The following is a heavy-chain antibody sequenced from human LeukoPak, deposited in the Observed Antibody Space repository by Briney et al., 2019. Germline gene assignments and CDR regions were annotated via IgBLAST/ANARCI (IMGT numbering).Heavy chain of an antibody. CDR3: AGDVPSSGYYYGGRVRFDP. CDR1: GYTFTSYG. D-gene: IGHD3-22*01. CDR2: ISAYNGNT. V-gene: IGHV1-18*01. J-gene: IGHJ5*02. Sequence: GASVKVSCKASGYTFTSYGISWVRQAPGQGLEWMGWISAYNGNTNYAQKLQGRVTMTTDTSTSTAYMELRSLRSDDTAVYYCAGDVPSSGYYYGGRVRFDPWGQGTLVTVSS.